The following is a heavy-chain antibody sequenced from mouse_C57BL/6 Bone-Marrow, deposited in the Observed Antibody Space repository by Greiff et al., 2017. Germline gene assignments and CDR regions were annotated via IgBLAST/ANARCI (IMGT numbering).Heavy chain of an antibody. J-gene: IGHJ2*01. D-gene: IGHD1-1*01. Sequence: VQLQQSGPVLVKPGASVKMSCKASGYTFTDYYMNWVKQSHGKSLEWIGVINPYNGGTSYNQKFKGKATLTVDKSSSTAYMELNILTSEDSAVYYCARRYYYFDYWGQGTTLTVSS. CDR3: ARRYYYFDY. CDR2: INPYNGGT. V-gene: IGHV1-19*01. CDR1: GYTFTDYY.